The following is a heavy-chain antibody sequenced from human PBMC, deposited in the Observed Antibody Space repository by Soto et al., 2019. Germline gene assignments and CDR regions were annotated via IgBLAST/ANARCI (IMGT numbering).Heavy chain of an antibody. CDR3: ARHYSSGSRNWFDP. D-gene: IGHD6-19*01. CDR1: GGSINSSSYF. J-gene: IGHJ5*02. V-gene: IGHV4-39*01. CDR2: IYYSGST. Sequence: SETLSLTCSVSGGSINSSSYFWGWVRQPPGKGLEWIGSIYYSGSTYYNPSLRSRVTISVDTSKNQFSLKLSSVTAADTAVFYCARHYSSGSRNWFDPWGQGTLGTVSA.